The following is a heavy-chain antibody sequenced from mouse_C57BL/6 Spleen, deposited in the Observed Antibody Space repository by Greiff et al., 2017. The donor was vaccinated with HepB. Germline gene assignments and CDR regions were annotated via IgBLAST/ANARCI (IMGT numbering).Heavy chain of an antibody. CDR1: GYTFTDHT. Sequence: VQRVESDAELVKPGASVKISCKVSGYTFTDHTIHWMKQRPEQGLEWIGYIYPRDGSTKYNEKFKGKATLTADKSSSTAYMQLNSLTSEDSAVYFCATYYDYDGPLCYWGQGTTLTVSS. V-gene: IGHV1-78*01. CDR3: ATYYDYDGPLCY. D-gene: IGHD2-4*01. CDR2: IYPRDGST. J-gene: IGHJ2*01.